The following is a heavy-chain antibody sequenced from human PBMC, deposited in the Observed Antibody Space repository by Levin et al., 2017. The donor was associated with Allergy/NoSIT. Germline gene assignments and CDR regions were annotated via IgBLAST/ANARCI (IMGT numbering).Heavy chain of an antibody. D-gene: IGHD3-9*01. J-gene: IGHJ5*02. Sequence: LSLTCAASGFTFSSYGMHWVRQAPGKGLEWVAVIWYDGSNKYYADSVKGRFTISRDNSKNTLYLQMNSLRAEDTAVYYCARGALRYFDWLRAGNWFDPWGQGTLVTVSS. CDR1: GFTFSSYG. CDR3: ARGALRYFDWLRAGNWFDP. CDR2: IWYDGSNK. V-gene: IGHV3-33*01.